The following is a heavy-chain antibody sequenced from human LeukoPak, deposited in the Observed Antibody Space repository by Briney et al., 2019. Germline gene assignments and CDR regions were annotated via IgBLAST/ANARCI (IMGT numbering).Heavy chain of an antibody. CDR2: IHHSGST. Sequence: SETLSLTCSVSGYSISSDSYWGWIRQPPGKGLEWIGSIHHSGSTFYNPSLKSRVTISVDTSKNQFSLKLSSVTAADTAVYYSARKSIHSGRVTWFDPWGQGTLVTVSS. J-gene: IGHJ5*02. V-gene: IGHV4-38-2*02. D-gene: IGHD1-26*01. CDR3: ARKSIHSGRVTWFDP. CDR1: GYSISSDSY.